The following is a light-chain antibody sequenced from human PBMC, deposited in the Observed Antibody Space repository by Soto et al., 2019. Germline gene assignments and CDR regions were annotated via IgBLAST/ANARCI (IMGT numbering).Light chain of an antibody. CDR2: GAS. J-gene: IGKJ5*01. Sequence: EIVLTQSPDTLSLTPGERATLSGGASQSISSSFLAWYQQKPGQAPRLLIYGASSRATGIPDRFSGTGSETDFTLTISRLEPEDFAVYYCQQYDNSPSTFGQGTRLEIK. V-gene: IGKV3-20*01. CDR3: QQYDNSPST. CDR1: QSISSSF.